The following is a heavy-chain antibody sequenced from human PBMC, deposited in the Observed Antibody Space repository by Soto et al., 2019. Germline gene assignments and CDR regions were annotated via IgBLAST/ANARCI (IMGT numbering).Heavy chain of an antibody. CDR2: ISYDGSNK. CDR1: GFTFSSYG. CDR3: AKNEAAADINWFDP. J-gene: IGHJ5*02. D-gene: IGHD6-13*01. Sequence: PGGSLRLSCAASGFTFSSYGMHWVRQAPGKGLEWVAVISYDGSNKYYADSVKGRFTISRDNSKNTLYLQMNSLRAEDTAVYYCAKNEAAADINWFDPWGQGTLVTVSS. V-gene: IGHV3-30*18.